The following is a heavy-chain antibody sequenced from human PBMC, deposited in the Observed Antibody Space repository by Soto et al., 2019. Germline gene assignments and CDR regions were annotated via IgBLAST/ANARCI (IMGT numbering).Heavy chain of an antibody. CDR2: ISAYNGNT. V-gene: IGHV1-18*01. Sequence: ASVKVSCKASGYTFTSYGISWVRQAPGQGLEWMGWISAYNGNTNYAQKLQGRVTMTTDTSTSTAHMELRSLRSDDTAVYYCARDDFLGYCSSTSCPLGYYYGMDVWGQGTTVTVSS. CDR1: GYTFTSYG. D-gene: IGHD2-2*01. J-gene: IGHJ6*02. CDR3: ARDDFLGYCSSTSCPLGYYYGMDV.